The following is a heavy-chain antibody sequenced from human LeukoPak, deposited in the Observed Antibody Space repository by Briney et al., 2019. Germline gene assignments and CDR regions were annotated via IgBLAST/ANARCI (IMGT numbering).Heavy chain of an antibody. CDR1: EFTISRYW. CDR3: ARGWNTTPRSGFDI. V-gene: IGHV3-74*01. D-gene: IGHD2-15*01. Sequence: GGSLRLSCAASEFTISRYWMHWVRQAPGKGLVWVSNINNDGSITTYADSVKGRFTISRDNVKNPLFLQMNSLGAEDTALYYCARGWNTTPRSGFDIWGLGTMVTVSS. CDR2: INNDGSIT. J-gene: IGHJ3*02.